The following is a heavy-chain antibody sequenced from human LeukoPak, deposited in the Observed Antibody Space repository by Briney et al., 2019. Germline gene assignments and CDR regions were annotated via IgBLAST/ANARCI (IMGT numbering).Heavy chain of an antibody. CDR3: ASGYYGSGSYGNWFDP. CDR1: GGSFSGYY. J-gene: IGHJ5*02. D-gene: IGHD3-10*01. Sequence: SETLSLTCAVYGGSFSGYYWSWIRQPPGKGLEWIGEINHSGSTNYNPSLKSRVTISVDTSKNQFSLKLSSVTAADTAVYYCASGYYGSGSYGNWFDPWGQGTLVTVSS. CDR2: INHSGST. V-gene: IGHV4-34*01.